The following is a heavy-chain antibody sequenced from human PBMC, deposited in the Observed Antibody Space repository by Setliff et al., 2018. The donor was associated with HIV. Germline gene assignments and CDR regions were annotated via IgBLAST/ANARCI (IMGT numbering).Heavy chain of an antibody. CDR1: GGSISSGGYS. CDR2: IYYSGST. D-gene: IGHD4-17*01. V-gene: IGHV4-30-2*03. J-gene: IGHJ3*01. Sequence: SETLSLTCAVSGGSISSGGYSWNWIRQPPGKGLEWIGYIYYSGSTYHNPSLKSRVTTSVDTSKNQFSLKLSSVTAADTAVYYCARVQMAYAAFDVWGKGQWSPSPQ. CDR3: ARVQMAYAAFDV.